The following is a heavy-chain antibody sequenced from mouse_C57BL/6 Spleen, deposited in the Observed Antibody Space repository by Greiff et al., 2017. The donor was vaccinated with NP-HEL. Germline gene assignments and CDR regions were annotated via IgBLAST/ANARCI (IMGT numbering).Heavy chain of an antibody. CDR2: ILPGSGST. J-gene: IGHJ3*01. V-gene: IGHV1-9*01. CDR3: ARITTADWFAY. Sequence: VQLQQSGAELMKPGASVKLSCKATGFTFTGYWIEWVKQRPGHGLEWIGEILPGSGSTNYNAKFKGKATFTADTSSNTSDMKRSSLTTEDSAIYYCARITTADWFAYWGQGTLVTVSA. CDR1: GFTFTGYW. D-gene: IGHD1-2*01.